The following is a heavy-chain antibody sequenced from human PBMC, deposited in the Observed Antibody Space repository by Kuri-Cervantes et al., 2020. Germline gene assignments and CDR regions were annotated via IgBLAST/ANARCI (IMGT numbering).Heavy chain of an antibody. Sequence: ASVKVSCKASGYTFTSYGISWVRQAPGQGLEWMGWISAYNGNTNYAQKLQGRVTMTTDTSTSTAYMELSSLRSEDTAVYYCAKSYYYDSSGSYWGQGTLVTVSS. V-gene: IGHV1-18*01. D-gene: IGHD3-22*01. CDR2: ISAYNGNT. CDR3: AKSYYYDSSGSY. CDR1: GYTFTSYG. J-gene: IGHJ4*02.